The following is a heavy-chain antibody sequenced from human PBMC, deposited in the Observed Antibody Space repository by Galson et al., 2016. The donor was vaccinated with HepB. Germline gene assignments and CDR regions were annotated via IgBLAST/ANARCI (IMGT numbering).Heavy chain of an antibody. CDR2: INGNGDNT. CDR1: GFTFSSHV. Sequence: SLRLSCAASGFTFSSHVMSWVRQAPGKGLEWVSAINGNGDNTYYGDSVKGRSSISRDNSKNTVYLQMNSLRAGDTAVYFCARVGLARVIRWVDSWGQGTLATVSS. V-gene: IGHV3-23*01. J-gene: IGHJ4*02. D-gene: IGHD3-16*02. CDR3: ARVGLARVIRWVDS.